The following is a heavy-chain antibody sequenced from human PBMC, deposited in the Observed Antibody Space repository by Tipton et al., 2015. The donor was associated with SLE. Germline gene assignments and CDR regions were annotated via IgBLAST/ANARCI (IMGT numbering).Heavy chain of an antibody. CDR1: GFTFGDYA. D-gene: IGHD3-22*01. CDR2: IRSKAYGGTT. J-gene: IGHJ3*02. V-gene: IGHV3-49*04. CDR3: TGDSSGPHAFDI. Sequence: SLRLSCTASGFTFGDYAMSWVRQAPGKGLEWVGFIRSKAYGGTTEYAASVKGRFTISRDDSKSIAYLQMNSLKTEDTAVYYCTGDSSGPHAFDIWGQGIMVTVSS.